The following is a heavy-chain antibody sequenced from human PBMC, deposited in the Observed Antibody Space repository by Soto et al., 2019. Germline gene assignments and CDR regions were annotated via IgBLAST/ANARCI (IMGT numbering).Heavy chain of an antibody. D-gene: IGHD3-3*01. CDR1: GGSISSYY. V-gene: IGHV4-59*03. CDR3: AGMSFTGFGELIGNFYFHGMDV. CDR2: IYNTGSA. Sequence: SETLSLTCNVSGGSISSYYWTWIRQPPGKGLEYIGYIYNTGSANYNPSLKSRVSISLDTSKNQFSLNLRSVTAADTAVYYCAGMSFTGFGELIGNFYFHGMDVWGQGTTVTVSS. J-gene: IGHJ6*02.